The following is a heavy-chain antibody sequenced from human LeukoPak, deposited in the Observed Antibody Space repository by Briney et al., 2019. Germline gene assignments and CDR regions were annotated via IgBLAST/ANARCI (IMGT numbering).Heavy chain of an antibody. CDR2: INPSGGST. V-gene: IGHV1-46*01. J-gene: IGHJ5*02. Sequence: GASVKVSCKASGYTFTSYYMHWVRQAPGQGLEWMGIINPSGGSTSYAQKFQGRVTMTRDTSTSTVYMELSSLRSEDTAVYYCARDPFCSSTSCYLRPANWFDLWGQGTLVTVSS. CDR1: GYTFTSYY. D-gene: IGHD2-2*01. CDR3: ARDPFCSSTSCYLRPANWFDL.